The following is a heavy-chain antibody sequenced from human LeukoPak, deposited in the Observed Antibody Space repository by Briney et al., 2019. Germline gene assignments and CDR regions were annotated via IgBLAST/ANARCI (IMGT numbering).Heavy chain of an antibody. CDR1: GFTFGDYA. CDR3: AKGQTWASVYFDS. J-gene: IGHJ4*02. CDR2: ISSSGDDT. Sequence: GRSLRLSCKPSGFTFGDYAMSWVRQAPGRGLEYISAISSSGDDTLYADSVKGRFTISRDNFKNTLYLQMNSLRAEDTAVYYCAKGQTWASVYFDSWGQGTLVTVSS. V-gene: IGHV3-23*01. D-gene: IGHD7-27*01.